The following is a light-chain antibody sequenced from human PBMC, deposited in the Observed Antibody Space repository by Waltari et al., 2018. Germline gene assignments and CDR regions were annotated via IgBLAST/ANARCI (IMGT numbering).Light chain of an antibody. CDR2: EVT. V-gene: IGLV2-8*01. CDR1: SSDVGGYNF. Sequence: QSALTQPPSASGSPRQSVTISCTGRSSDVGGYNFVSWYQQHPGKAPQLMIYEVTKRPSGVPDRFSGSKSGNTASLTVSGLQAEDEADYYCSSFTRSNNWVFGGGTKLTVL. CDR3: SSFTRSNNWV. J-gene: IGLJ3*02.